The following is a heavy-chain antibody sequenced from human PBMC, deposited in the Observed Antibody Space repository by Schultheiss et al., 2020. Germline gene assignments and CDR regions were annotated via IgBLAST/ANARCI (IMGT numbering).Heavy chain of an antibody. D-gene: IGHD3-22*01. CDR3: ARDDSSGVSGYYYYGMDV. J-gene: IGHJ6*02. CDR2: ISGSGGST. CDR1: GFTFSSYA. Sequence: GGSLRLSCAASGFTFSSYAMSWVRQAPGKGLEWVSAISGSGGSTYYADSVKGRFTISRDNSKNTLYLQMNSLRAEDTAVYYCARDDSSGVSGYYYYGMDVWGQGTTVTVSS. V-gene: IGHV3-23*01.